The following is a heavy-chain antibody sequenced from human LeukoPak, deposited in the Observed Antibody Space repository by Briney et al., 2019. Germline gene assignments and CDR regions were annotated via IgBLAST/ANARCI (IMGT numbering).Heavy chain of an antibody. V-gene: IGHV3-15*01. CDR1: GFTFSNAW. D-gene: IGHD3-22*01. CDR3: TTSLYYYDSSGYSIDAFDI. J-gene: IGHJ3*02. CDR2: IKSKTDGGTT. Sequence: GGSLRLSCAASGFTFSNAWMSWVRQAPGKGLEWVGRIKSKTDGGTTDYAAPVKGRFTISRDDSKNTLYLQMNSLKTEDTAVYYCTTSLYYYDSSGYSIDAFDIWGQGTMVTVSS.